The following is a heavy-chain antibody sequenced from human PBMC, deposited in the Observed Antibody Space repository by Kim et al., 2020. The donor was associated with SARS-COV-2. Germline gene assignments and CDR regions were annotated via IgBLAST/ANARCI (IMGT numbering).Heavy chain of an antibody. D-gene: IGHD3-10*01. V-gene: IGHV3-30*18. J-gene: IGHJ6*02. CDR3: AKALLRGVNFYYYGMDV. CDR2: MSYDGSTK. CDR1: GFTFSTYG. Sequence: GGSLRLSCAASGFTFSTYGMHWVRQAPGKGLEWVALMSYDGSTKYYADSMKGRFTISRDKSENTLYLQLNSLRPEDTAVYYCAKALLRGVNFYYYGMDVWGQGTTVTVSS.